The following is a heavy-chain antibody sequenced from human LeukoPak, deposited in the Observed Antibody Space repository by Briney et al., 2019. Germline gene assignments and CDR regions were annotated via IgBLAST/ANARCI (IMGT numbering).Heavy chain of an antibody. CDR2: INHSGST. CDR3: ASLITMVRGVIITNWFDP. CDR1: GGSFSGYY. V-gene: IGHV4-34*01. D-gene: IGHD3-10*01. J-gene: IGHJ5*02. Sequence: PSETLSLTCAVYGGSFSGYYWSWIHQPPGKGLEWIGEINHSGSTNYNPSLKSRVTISVDTSKNQFSLKLSSVTAADTAVYYCASLITMVRGVIITNWFDPWGQGTLVTVSS.